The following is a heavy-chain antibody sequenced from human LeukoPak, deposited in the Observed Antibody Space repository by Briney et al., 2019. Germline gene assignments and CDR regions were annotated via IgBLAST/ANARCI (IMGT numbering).Heavy chain of an antibody. CDR1: GFTFSDYY. Sequence: AGGSLRLSCAASGFTFSDYYMSWIRQAPVKGLEWVSYISSSSGYTNYADSVKGRFTISRDNAKNSLYLQMNSLRAEDTAVYYCARDRHFAFDIWGQGTMVTVSS. V-gene: IGHV3-11*06. CDR2: ISSSSGYT. J-gene: IGHJ3*02. CDR3: ARDRHFAFDI. D-gene: IGHD3-3*02.